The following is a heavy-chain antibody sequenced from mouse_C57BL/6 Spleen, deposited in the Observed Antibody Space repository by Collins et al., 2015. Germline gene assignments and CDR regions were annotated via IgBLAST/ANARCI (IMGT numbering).Heavy chain of an antibody. CDR3: ATYYSNYWFAY. V-gene: IGHV1-9*01. CDR1: GYTFTGYW. CDR2: ILPGSGST. D-gene: IGHD2-5*01. J-gene: IGHJ3*01. Sequence: QVQLQQSGAELMKPGASVKLSCKATGYTFTGYWIEWVKQRPGHGLEWIGEILPGSGSTNYNEKFKGKATFTADTSSNTAYVQLSSLTTEDSAIYYCATYYSNYWFAYWGQGTLVTVSA.